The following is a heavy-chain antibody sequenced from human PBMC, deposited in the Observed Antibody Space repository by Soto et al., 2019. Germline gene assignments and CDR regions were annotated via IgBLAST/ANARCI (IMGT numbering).Heavy chain of an antibody. Sequence: EVQLLESGGGLVQPGGSLRLSCAASGFSFFSSAMSWVRQTPGGGLEWVSRIDYDGTTTNYADSVKGRFTISRDNAKSTLYLQMNSLRPEDTAVYYCTRGPRASSGGTGAYWGKGTLVTVSS. CDR1: GFSFFSSA. V-gene: IGHV3-74*02. CDR3: TRGPRASSGGTGAY. CDR2: IDYDGTTT. D-gene: IGHD2-2*01. J-gene: IGHJ1*01.